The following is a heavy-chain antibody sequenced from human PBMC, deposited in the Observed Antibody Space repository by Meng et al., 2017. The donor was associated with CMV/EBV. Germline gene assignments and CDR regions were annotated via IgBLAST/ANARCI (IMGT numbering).Heavy chain of an antibody. D-gene: IGHD1-26*01. CDR1: GYTFTGYY. J-gene: IGHJ4*02. CDR2: INPNSGGT. Sequence: ASVKVSCKASGYTFTGYYMHWVRQAPGQGLEWMGWINPNSGGTNYAQKFQGRVTMTRDTSISTAYMELSRLRSDDTAVYYCAGEESGSYSPLDYWGQGTLVTVSS. V-gene: IGHV1-2*02. CDR3: AGEESGSYSPLDY.